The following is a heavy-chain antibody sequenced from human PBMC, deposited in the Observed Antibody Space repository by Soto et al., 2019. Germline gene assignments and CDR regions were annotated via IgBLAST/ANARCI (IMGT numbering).Heavy chain of an antibody. D-gene: IGHD3-22*01. CDR2: INAGNGNT. J-gene: IGHJ4*02. Sequence: ASVKVSCKASGYTFTSYAMHWVRQAPGQRLEWMGWINAGNGNTKYSQKFQGRVTITRDTSASTAYMELSSLRSEDTAVYYCARPYDSSGFIDYWGQGTLVTVSS. CDR1: GYTFTSYA. V-gene: IGHV1-3*01. CDR3: ARPYDSSGFIDY.